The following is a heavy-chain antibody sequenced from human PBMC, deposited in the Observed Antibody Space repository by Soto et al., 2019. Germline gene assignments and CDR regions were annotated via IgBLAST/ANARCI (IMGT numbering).Heavy chain of an antibody. CDR3: ARDRLNAAAGQESRFDY. CDR1: GYTFTNYY. Sequence: ASVKVSCKASGYTFTNYYMHWVRQAPGQGLEWMGIINPSGGSTSYAQKFQGRVTMTRDTSTSTVYMDLSSLRSEDKAVYYCARDRLNAAAGQESRFDYWSQGTLVTVSS. V-gene: IGHV1-46*01. J-gene: IGHJ4*02. CDR2: INPSGGST. D-gene: IGHD6-13*01.